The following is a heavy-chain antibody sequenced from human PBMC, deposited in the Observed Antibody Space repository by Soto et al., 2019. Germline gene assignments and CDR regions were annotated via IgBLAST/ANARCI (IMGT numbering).Heavy chain of an antibody. V-gene: IGHV3-7*04. Sequence: EVQLVESGGGLVQPGGSLRLTCATSGFTFSRYWMSWVRQAPGKGLEWVANIKQDGFEKYYVDSVKERFTISRDNAKNSLYLQMESLRADDTAVYYCARGDYPFPYYYYGLDVWGLGTTVTVSS. J-gene: IGHJ6*02. CDR3: ARGDYPFPYYYYGLDV. D-gene: IGHD4-17*01. CDR1: GFTFSRYW. CDR2: IKQDGFEK.